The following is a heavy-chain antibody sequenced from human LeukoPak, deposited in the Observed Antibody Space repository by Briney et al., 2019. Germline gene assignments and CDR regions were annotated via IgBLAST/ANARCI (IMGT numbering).Heavy chain of an antibody. CDR3: ARTSEDCSSTSCYQYWFDP. CDR1: GGSISNYY. Sequence: SETLSLTCTVSGGSISNYYWSWIRQPPGKGLEWIGYIHYSGSPNYNPSLKSRVSISVDTSKNQFSLKLNSVTAADTAVYYCARTSEDCSSTSCYQYWFDPWGQGTLVTVSS. J-gene: IGHJ5*02. D-gene: IGHD2-2*01. CDR2: IHYSGSP. V-gene: IGHV4-59*01.